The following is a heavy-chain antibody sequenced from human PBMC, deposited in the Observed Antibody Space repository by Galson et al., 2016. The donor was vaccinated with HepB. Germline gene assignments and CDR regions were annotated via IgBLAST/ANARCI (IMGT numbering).Heavy chain of an antibody. CDR1: GFNFSDTW. D-gene: IGHD3-3*01. CDR2: IRSKTDGGTT. J-gene: IGHJ4*02. Sequence: SLRLSCAASGFNFSDTWMNWVRQAPGKGLEWVGHIRSKTDGGTTDYAAPVKDRFTISREDSKNILYLQMNSLQTDDTAVYFCTTDVPATDNVFRYLEWVSTPIWGQGTLVTVSS. CDR3: TTDVPATDNVFRYLEWVSTPI. V-gene: IGHV3-15*07.